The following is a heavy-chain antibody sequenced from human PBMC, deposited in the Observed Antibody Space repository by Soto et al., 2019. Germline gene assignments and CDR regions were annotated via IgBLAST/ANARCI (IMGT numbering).Heavy chain of an antibody. V-gene: IGHV1-8*01. CDR2: MNPNSGNT. CDR1: GYTFTNYD. D-gene: IGHD1-26*01. Sequence: EASVKVSCKASGYTFTNYDINWVRQASGQGLEWMGWMNPNSGNTGYAQKFQGRVTMTRNTSKSTAYMELSSLRAEDTAVYYCARDLMGIVGATREDYWGQGTLVTVS. CDR3: ARDLMGIVGATREDY. J-gene: IGHJ4*02.